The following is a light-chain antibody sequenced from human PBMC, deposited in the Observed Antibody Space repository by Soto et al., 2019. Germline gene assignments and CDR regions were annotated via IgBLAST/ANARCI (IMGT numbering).Light chain of an antibody. Sequence: DIQMTQSPSSLSASVGDRVTITCRASQGISNYLAWDQQKPGKVPKLLIYAASTLQSGVPSRFSGSGSGTDFTLTISSLQPEDVATYYCQKYNSALGVTFGPGTKVDIK. CDR3: QKYNSALGVT. CDR2: AAS. J-gene: IGKJ3*01. V-gene: IGKV1-27*01. CDR1: QGISNY.